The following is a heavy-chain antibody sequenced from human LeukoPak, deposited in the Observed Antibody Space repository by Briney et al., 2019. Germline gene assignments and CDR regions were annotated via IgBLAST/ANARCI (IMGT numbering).Heavy chain of an antibody. CDR2: IGADNDNT. J-gene: IGHJ4*02. D-gene: IGHD6-6*01. CDR3: ARQVDRSSSYED. CDR1: GLTLNSDG. Sequence: ASVKVSCKVSGLTLNSDGITWVRQVPGQGLQWMGWIGADNDNTNYAQIFQGRVTMTTDTSTRTVYMQLRSLTSDDTAVYFCARQVDRSSSYEDWGQGTLVTVSS. V-gene: IGHV1-18*01.